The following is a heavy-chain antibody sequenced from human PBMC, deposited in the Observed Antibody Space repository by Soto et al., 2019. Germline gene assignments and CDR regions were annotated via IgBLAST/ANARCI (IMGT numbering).Heavy chain of an antibody. J-gene: IGHJ4*02. Sequence: PGGSLRLSCEDSGFTFSSYTMNLVRRAPGKGLEWVSSISSRSTNTHYADSVRGRFTISRDNAKRSLYLQMNSLRAEDTAVYYCARGPLYYFDYWGQGTLVTVSS. V-gene: IGHV3-21*01. CDR3: ARGPLYYFDY. CDR2: ISSRSTNT. CDR1: GFTFSSYT.